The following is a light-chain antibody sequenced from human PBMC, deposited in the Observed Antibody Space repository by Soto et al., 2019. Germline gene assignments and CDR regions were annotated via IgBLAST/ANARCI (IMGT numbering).Light chain of an antibody. J-gene: IGKJ1*01. CDR3: QQYNSYPWT. Sequence: DIQMTQSPSTLSASIGDRVTVTCRASQTINNWLAWYQQKPGKAPKLLIYDASTLEGEVPSRFGASGSGTDFTLTITSLQPDDSATYYRQQYNSYPWTFGQGTKVEI. CDR2: DAS. V-gene: IGKV1-5*01. CDR1: QTINNW.